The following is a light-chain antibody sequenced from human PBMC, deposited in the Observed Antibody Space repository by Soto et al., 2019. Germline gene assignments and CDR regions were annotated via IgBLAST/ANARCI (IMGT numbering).Light chain of an antibody. CDR1: SSDIGGYLY. CDR3: RSYIGRGNSLV. CDR2: GVT. Sequence: QSALTQPPSASGSPGQSVTISCTGTSSDIGGYLYVSWYQQHPGKAPKLMIYGVTKRPSGVPDRFSGSKSGNTASLTVSGLQAEDEADYYCRSYIGRGNSLVFRTGTKLTVL. J-gene: IGLJ1*01. V-gene: IGLV2-8*01.